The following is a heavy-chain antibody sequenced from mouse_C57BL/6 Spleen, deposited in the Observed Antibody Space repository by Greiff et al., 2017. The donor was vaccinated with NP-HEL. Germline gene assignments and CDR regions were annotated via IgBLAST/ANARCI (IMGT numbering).Heavy chain of an antibody. CDR2: IYPGDGDT. D-gene: IGHD4-1*01. J-gene: IGHJ1*03. CDR3: ARGLGLGYFDV. V-gene: IGHV1-82*01. Sequence: QVQLQQSGPELVKPGASVKISCKASGYAFSSSWMNWVKQRPGKGLEWIGRIYPGDGDTNYNGKFKGKATLTADKSSSTAYMQLSSLTSEDSAVYFCARGLGLGYFDVWGTGTTVTVSS. CDR1: GYAFSSSW.